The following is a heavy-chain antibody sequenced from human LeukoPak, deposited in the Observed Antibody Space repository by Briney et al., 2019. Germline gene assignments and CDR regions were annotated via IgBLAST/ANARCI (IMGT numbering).Heavy chain of an antibody. CDR3: AREMGPYSGYTSYYFDY. V-gene: IGHV4-31*03. CDR2: IYYSGST. J-gene: IGHJ4*02. Sequence: SQTLSLTCTVSGGSISSGGYYWSWIRQPPGKGLEWIGYIYYSGSTYYNPSLKSRVTISVDTSKNQFSLKLSSVTAADTAVYYCAREMGPYSGYTSYYFDYWGQGTLVTVSS. CDR1: GGSISSGGYY. D-gene: IGHD5-12*01.